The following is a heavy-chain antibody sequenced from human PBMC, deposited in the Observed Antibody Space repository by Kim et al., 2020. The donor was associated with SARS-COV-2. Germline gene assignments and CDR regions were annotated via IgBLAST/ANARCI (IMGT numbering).Heavy chain of an antibody. V-gene: IGHV4-39*02. J-gene: IGHJ4*02. CDR3: ARETETYYYDSSGYYPHDY. Sequence: SRVTISVDTSKNQFSLKLSSVTAADTAVYYCARETETYYYDSSGYYPHDYWGQGTLVTVSS. D-gene: IGHD3-22*01.